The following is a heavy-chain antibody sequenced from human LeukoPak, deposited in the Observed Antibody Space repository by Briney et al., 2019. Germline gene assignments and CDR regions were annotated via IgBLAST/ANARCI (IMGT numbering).Heavy chain of an antibody. CDR2: IYHSGST. D-gene: IGHD3-10*01. Sequence: SETLSLTCAVSGGSISSSNWWSWVRQPPGKGLEWIGEIYHSGSTNYNPSLKSRVTISVDKSKNQFSLKLSSVTAADTAVYYCASGVGLLWFGELLSPLDYWGQGTLVTVSS. V-gene: IGHV4-4*02. J-gene: IGHJ4*02. CDR1: GGSISSSNW. CDR3: ASGVGLLWFGELLSPLDY.